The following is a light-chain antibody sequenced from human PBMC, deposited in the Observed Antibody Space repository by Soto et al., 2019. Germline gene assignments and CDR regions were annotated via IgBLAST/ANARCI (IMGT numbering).Light chain of an antibody. CDR3: SSYTSSNTEL. V-gene: IGLV2-14*01. CDR1: SSDVGGYNY. J-gene: IGLJ3*02. CDR2: EVN. Sequence: QSALTQPASVSGSPGQSITISCTGTSSDVGGYNYVSWYQQPPGKAPKLMIYEVNNRPSGVSNRFSGSKSGNTASLTISGLQAEDEADYYCSSYTSSNTELFGGGTKLTVL.